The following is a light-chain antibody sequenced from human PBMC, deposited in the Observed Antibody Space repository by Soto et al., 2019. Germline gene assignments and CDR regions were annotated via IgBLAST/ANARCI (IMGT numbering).Light chain of an antibody. CDR1: SSNIGTNF. V-gene: IGLV1-44*01. J-gene: IGLJ7*01. CDR3: AAWDDSVTGPV. Sequence: QAVVTQPTSASGTPGQRVIISCSGSSSNIGTNFVNWYQQLPGTAPKLLLYNDNQRPSGVPDRFSGSRSGTSASLAISGLQSEDGADYYCAAWDDSVTGPVFGGGTQLTVL. CDR2: NDN.